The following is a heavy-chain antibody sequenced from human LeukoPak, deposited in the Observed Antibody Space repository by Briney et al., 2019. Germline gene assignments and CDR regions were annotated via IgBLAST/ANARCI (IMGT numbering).Heavy chain of an antibody. CDR2: IYPGDSDT. J-gene: IGHJ6*02. V-gene: IGHV5-51*01. CDR3: ARIYPDPYYYYYGMDV. D-gene: IGHD3-3*01. CDR1: GYSFTSYR. Sequence: GGSLKISCKGSGYSFTSYRIGWVRQMPGKGLEWMGIIYPGDSDTRYSPSFQGQVTISADKSISTAYLQWSSLKASDTAMYYCARIYPDPYYYYYGMDVWGQGTTVTVSS.